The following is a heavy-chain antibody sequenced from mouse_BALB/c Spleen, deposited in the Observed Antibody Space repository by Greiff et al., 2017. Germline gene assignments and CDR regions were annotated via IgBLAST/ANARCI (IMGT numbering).Heavy chain of an antibody. CDR1: GYSITSDYA. V-gene: IGHV3-2*02. CDR3: ARRELSMDY. CDR2: ISYSGST. Sequence: VQLKESGPGLVKPSQSLSLTCTVTGYSITSDYAWNWIRQFPGNKLEWMGYISYSGSTSYNPSLKSRISITRDTSKNQFFLQLNSVTTEDTATYYCARRELSMDYWGQGTSVTVSS. J-gene: IGHJ4*01.